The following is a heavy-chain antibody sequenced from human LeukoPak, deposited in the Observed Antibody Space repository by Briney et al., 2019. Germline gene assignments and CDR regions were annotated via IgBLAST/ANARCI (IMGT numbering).Heavy chain of an antibody. Sequence: SETLSLTCTVSGGSISSSSYYWGWIRQPPGKGLEWIGSIYYSGSTYYNPSLKSRVTISVDTSKNQFSLKLSSVTAADTAVYYCARWVLRYFDWLSQGGWFDPWGQGTLVTVSS. CDR2: IYYSGST. CDR3: ARWVLRYFDWLSQGGWFDP. D-gene: IGHD3-9*01. J-gene: IGHJ5*02. V-gene: IGHV4-39*07. CDR1: GGSISSSSYY.